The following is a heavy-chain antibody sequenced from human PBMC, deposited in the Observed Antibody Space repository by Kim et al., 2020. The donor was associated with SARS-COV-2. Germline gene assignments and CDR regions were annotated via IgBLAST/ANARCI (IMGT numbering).Heavy chain of an antibody. Sequence: ASVKVSCKASGYTFTGYYMHWVRQAPGQGLEWMGRINPNSGGTNYAQKFQGRVTMTRDTSISTAYMELSRLRSDDTAVYYCARDPQLLRYFDGYYYGMDVWGQGTTVTVSS. J-gene: IGHJ6*02. CDR3: ARDPQLLRYFDGYYYGMDV. CDR2: INPNSGGT. V-gene: IGHV1-2*06. D-gene: IGHD3-9*01. CDR1: GYTFTGYY.